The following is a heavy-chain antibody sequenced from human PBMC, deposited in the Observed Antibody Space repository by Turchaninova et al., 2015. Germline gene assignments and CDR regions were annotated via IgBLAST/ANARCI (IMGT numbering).Heavy chain of an antibody. D-gene: IGHD6-13*01. CDR2: TYYRSKWDN. CDR3: SRGSSWPLEY. V-gene: IGHV6-1*01. CDR1: GASVPRNRAA. J-gene: IGHJ4*02. Sequence: QVQLQQSGPGLVEPSQTISVTCAISGASVPRNRAAWHWIRQSPSRGLEWLGRTYYRSKWDNDFVVPVQRTIMINPDTSKNQFALQMNAVTPGDTAVYYCSRGSSWPLEYWGQGTLVTVSS.